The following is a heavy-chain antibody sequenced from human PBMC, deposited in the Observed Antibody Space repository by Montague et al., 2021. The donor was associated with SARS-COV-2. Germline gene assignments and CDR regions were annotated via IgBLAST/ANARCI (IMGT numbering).Heavy chain of an antibody. CDR3: AHTNATGAWPIDY. D-gene: IGHD1-14*01. V-gene: IGHV2-5*02. J-gene: IGHJ4*02. Sequence: PALVKPTQTLTLTCAFSGFSLSSTGVGVGWLRQPPGKSLEWLTLIYWDDDKRYNPSLSSRLAITKDTSKNQAVLTLTNLNAADTATYYCAHTNATGAWPIDYWGRGTLVTVSS. CDR2: IYWDDDK. CDR1: GFSLSSTGVG.